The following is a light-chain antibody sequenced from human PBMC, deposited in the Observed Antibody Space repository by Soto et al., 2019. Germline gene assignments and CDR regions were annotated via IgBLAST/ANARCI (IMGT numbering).Light chain of an antibody. CDR3: QQYNSYSPWT. CDR2: KAS. CDR1: QSISSW. J-gene: IGKJ1*01. V-gene: IGKV1-5*03. Sequence: DLQMTQSPSTLSASVGDSVTITCRASQSISSWLAWYQQKPGKAPKLLIYKASSLESGVPSRFSGSGSGTEFTLTISSLQPDDFATYYCQQYNSYSPWTFGQGTKVDIK.